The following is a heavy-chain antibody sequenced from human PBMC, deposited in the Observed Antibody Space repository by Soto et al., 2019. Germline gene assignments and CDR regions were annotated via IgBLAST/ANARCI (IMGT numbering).Heavy chain of an antibody. CDR2: VSGSGGTT. Sequence: EVQLVESGGGLVQPGGFLRLSCAASGYTFSNYAMSWVRQAPGKGLEWVSAVSGSGGTTYYADSVRGRFTISRDNSKNTLYLQMNSLRAEDTAIYFCERCTVDTIVTSGWCNRFDPWGQGTLVTVSS. J-gene: IGHJ5*02. CDR1: GYTFSNYA. V-gene: IGHV3-23*04. D-gene: IGHD6-19*01. CDR3: ERCTVDTIVTSGWCNRFDP.